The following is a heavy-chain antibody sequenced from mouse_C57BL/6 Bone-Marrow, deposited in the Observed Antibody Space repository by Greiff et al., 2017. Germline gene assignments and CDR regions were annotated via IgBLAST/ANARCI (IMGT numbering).Heavy chain of an antibody. CDR3: ARRWLQYYFDY. CDR2: IDPSDSYT. J-gene: IGHJ2*01. D-gene: IGHD2-2*01. CDR1: GYTFTSYW. V-gene: IGHV1-59*01. Sequence: QVQLQQPGAELVRPGTSVKLSCKASGYTFTSYWMHWVKQRPGQGLEWIGVIDPSDSYTNYNQKFKGKATLTVDTSSSTAYMQLSSLTSYDSTFYYCARRWLQYYFDYWGQGTTLPVSS.